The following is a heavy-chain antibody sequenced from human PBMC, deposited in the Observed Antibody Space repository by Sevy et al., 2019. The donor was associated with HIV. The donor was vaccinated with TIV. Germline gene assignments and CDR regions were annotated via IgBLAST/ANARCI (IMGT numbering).Heavy chain of an antibody. Sequence: TLSLTCTVSGGSISSGTYYWTWIRQPAGKGLEWIGRIYTSGITNYNPSLKSRVTISLDTSKNQFSLNLSSVIAADTTVYYCARYYYGSGKYYFDYWGQGTLVTVSS. J-gene: IGHJ4*02. CDR3: ARYYYGSGKYYFDY. V-gene: IGHV4-61*02. CDR2: IYTSGIT. CDR1: GGSISSGTYY. D-gene: IGHD3-10*01.